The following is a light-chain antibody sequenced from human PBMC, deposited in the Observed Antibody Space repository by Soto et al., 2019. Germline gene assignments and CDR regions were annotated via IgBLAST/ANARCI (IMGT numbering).Light chain of an antibody. CDR3: QSYDSSLTNWV. V-gene: IGLV1-40*01. CDR2: GNT. J-gene: IGLJ3*02. Sequence: QLVLTQPPSVSGAPGQRVTISCTGSSSDIGAGYDVHWYQHLPGTAPKLLIYGNTNRPSGVPDRFSGSKSGTSASLAITGLQAEDEADYYCQSYDSSLTNWVFGGGTQLTVL. CDR1: SSDIGAGYD.